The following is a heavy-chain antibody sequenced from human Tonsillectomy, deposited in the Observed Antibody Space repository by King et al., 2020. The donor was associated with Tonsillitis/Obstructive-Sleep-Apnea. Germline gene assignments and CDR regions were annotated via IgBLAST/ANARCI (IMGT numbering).Heavy chain of an antibody. CDR3: ARPTTTGTTISAFDI. J-gene: IGHJ3*02. CDR1: GGSISSSSYY. D-gene: IGHD1-1*01. Sequence: QLQESGPGLVKPSETLSLTCTVSGGSISSSSYYWGWIRQPPGKGLEWIGSIYYSGSTYYNPSLKSRVTISVDTSKNQFSLKLSSVTAADTAVYYCARPTTTGTTISAFDIWGQGTMFTVSS. CDR2: IYYSGST. V-gene: IGHV4-39*01.